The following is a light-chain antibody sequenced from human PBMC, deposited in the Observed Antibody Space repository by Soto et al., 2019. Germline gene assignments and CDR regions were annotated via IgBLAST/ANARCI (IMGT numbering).Light chain of an antibody. CDR3: CSLTTSHTYV. J-gene: IGLJ1*01. V-gene: IGLV2-14*03. CDR2: HVT. CDR1: SSDIGHYDY. Sequence: QSVLTQPASVSGSPGQSITISCTGASSDIGHYDYVSWYQQHPGKAPKLMIYHVTYRPSGVSNRYSGSKSGNSASLTISGLQADDEADYYCCSLTTSHTYVFGRGTKVTVL.